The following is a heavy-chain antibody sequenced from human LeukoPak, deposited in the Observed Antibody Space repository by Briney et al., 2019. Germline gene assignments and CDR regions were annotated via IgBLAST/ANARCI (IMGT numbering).Heavy chain of an antibody. D-gene: IGHD4-11*01. J-gene: IGHJ6*02. CDR3: ARLYSNSRYYHYYYGMDV. CDR1: GGYISTHY. V-gene: IGHV4-59*08. CDR2: ISYGGST. Sequence: SETLSLTCTVSGGYISTHYWSWIRQPPGKGLEWIGYISYGGSTNKNPSLKSRVTVSVDTSKNQFFLILTSVTAADTAVYYCARLYSNSRYYHYYYGMDVWGQGTTVTVSS.